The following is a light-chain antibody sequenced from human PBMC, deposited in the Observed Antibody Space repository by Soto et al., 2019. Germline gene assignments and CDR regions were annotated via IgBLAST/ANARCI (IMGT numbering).Light chain of an antibody. CDR2: DVS. Sequence: QSVLTQPASVSGSPGQSITISCTGTSSDVGGYNYVSWYQHHPGKAPKLMIYDVSNRPSGVSNCFSGSKSGDTASLTISGLQAEDEADYYCSSYTSSSTEVFGTGTKVTVL. CDR1: SSDVGGYNY. V-gene: IGLV2-14*03. CDR3: SSYTSSSTEV. J-gene: IGLJ1*01.